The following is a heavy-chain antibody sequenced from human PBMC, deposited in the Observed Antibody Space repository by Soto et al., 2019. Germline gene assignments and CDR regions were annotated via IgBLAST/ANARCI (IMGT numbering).Heavy chain of an antibody. CDR2: IIPIFGTA. J-gene: IGHJ6*02. V-gene: IGHV1-69*13. D-gene: IGHD2-15*01. CDR1: GGTFSSYA. CDR3: ASGRSPDIVVVVAAPRDIYYGMDV. Sequence: GXSVKVSCKASGGTFSSYAISWVRQAPGQGLEWMGGIIPIFGTANYAQKFQGRVTITADESTSTAYMELSSLRSEDAAVYYCASGRSPDIVVVVAAPRDIYYGMDVWGQGSTVTVSS.